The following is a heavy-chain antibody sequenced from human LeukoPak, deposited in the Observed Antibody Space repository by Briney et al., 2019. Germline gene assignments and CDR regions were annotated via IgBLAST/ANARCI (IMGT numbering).Heavy chain of an antibody. D-gene: IGHD5-12*01. CDR2: ISSSGSTI. J-gene: IGHJ4*02. V-gene: IGHV3-11*01. CDR3: ARSIVATTPYYFDY. CDR1: GFTFSDYS. Sequence: GGSLRLSCAASGFTFSDYSMSWIRQAPGKGLEWLSYISSSGSTIYYADSVKGRFTISRDNAKNSLYPQMNSLRAEDTAVYYCARSIVATTPYYFDYWGQGTLVTVSS.